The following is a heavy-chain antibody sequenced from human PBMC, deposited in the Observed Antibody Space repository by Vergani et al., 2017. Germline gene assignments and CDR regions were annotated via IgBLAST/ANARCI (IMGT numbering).Heavy chain of an antibody. CDR1: GYTLTELS. V-gene: IGHV1-24*01. D-gene: IGHD2-15*01. CDR2: FDPEDGET. J-gene: IGHJ5*02. CDR3: ATLQSDYCSGGSCYWWFDP. Sequence: HVQLVQSGAEVKKHGASVKVSCKVSGYTLTELSMHWVRQAPGKGLEWMGGFDPEDGETIYAQKFQGRVTMTEDTSTDTAYMELSSLRSEDTAVYYCATLQSDYCSGGSCYWWFDPWGQGTLVTVSS.